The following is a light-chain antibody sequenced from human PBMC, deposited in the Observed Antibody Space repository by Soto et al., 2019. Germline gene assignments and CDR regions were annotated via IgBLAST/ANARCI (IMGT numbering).Light chain of an antibody. CDR1: QGITNW. CDR3: QQATSFPWT. CDR2: AAS. Sequence: DIQMTQSPSSVSASVGDRVTITCRASQGITNWLAWYQQKPGKAPKLLIYAASSLQSGVPSRFSGSGSASDFTLTINSLQPEDFATYYCQQATSFPWTFGQGTKVEVK. V-gene: IGKV1-12*01. J-gene: IGKJ1*01.